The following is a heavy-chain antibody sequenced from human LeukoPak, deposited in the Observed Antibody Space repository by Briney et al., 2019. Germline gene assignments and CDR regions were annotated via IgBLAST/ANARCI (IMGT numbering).Heavy chain of an antibody. D-gene: IGHD3-10*01. CDR3: AKVAHYYYGSESYYFFEH. J-gene: IGHJ4*02. V-gene: IGHV3-7*01. CDR2: IKQDGTEK. CDR1: GFTFTTYW. Sequence: GESLRLSCAASGFTFTTYWMSWVRQPPGKGLEWVANIKQDGTEKYYVDSVKGRFTISRDNAKNSLYLQMNSLRVEDTAIYYCAKVAHYYYGSESYYFFEHWGQGTPVTASS.